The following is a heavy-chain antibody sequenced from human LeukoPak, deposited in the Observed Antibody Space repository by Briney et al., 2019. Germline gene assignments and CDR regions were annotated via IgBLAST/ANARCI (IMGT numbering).Heavy chain of an antibody. CDR3: ARGLRGYCSGGSCYPGYYYYYGMDV. D-gene: IGHD2-15*01. Sequence: SETLSLTCAVYGGSFSGYYWSWIRQPPGKGLEWIGEINHSGSTNYNPSLKSRVTISVDTSKNQFSLKLSSVTAADTAVYYCARGLRGYCSGGSCYPGYYYYYGMDVWGQGTTVTVSS. CDR2: INHSGST. J-gene: IGHJ6*02. CDR1: GGSFSGYY. V-gene: IGHV4-34*01.